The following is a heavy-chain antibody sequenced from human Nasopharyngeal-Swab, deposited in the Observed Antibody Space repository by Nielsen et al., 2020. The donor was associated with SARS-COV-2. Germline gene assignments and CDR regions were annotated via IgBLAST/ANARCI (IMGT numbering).Heavy chain of an antibody. D-gene: IGHD3-3*01. CDR2: IYYSGST. J-gene: IGHJ5*02. Sequence: SETLSLTCTVSGGSISSSSYYWGWIRQPPGKGLEWIGSIYYSGSTYYNPSLKSRVTISVDTSKNQFSLKLSSVTAADTAVYYCARDARGYYDFWSGFFDNWFDPWGQGTLVTVPS. V-gene: IGHV4-39*07. CDR3: ARDARGYYDFWSGFFDNWFDP. CDR1: GGSISSSSYY.